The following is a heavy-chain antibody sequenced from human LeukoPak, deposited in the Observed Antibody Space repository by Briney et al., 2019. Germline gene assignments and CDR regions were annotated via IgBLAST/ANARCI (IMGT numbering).Heavy chain of an antibody. CDR2: TYYRSKCYN. CDR1: GDSLSSNSAA. Sequence: SQTLSLTCALSGDSLSSNSAAWNWVRQSPSRGLEWLVRTYYRSKCYNDYAVSVRSRITINPDTSKNQFSLQLNSVTPEDTAVYYWARDPYSSSWYDNWFDPWGQGTLVTVSS. V-gene: IGHV6-1*01. CDR3: ARDPYSSSWYDNWFDP. J-gene: IGHJ5*02. D-gene: IGHD6-13*01.